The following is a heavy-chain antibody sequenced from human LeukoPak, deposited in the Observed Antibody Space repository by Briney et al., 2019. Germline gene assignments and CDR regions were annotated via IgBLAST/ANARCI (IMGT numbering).Heavy chain of an antibody. J-gene: IGHJ4*02. CDR2: ITPSGTYT. D-gene: IGHD2/OR15-2a*01. Sequence: PGGSLRLSCAASEFTFSGYSMNWVRQAPGKGLEGVSSITPSGTYTYYADSVKGRFSISRDNAKSSLYLQMNSLGADDTAVYYCSRAEYSTSTRKHSFDRWGQGTLVTVSS. CDR3: SRAEYSTSTRKHSFDR. CDR1: EFTFSGYS. V-gene: IGHV3-21*01.